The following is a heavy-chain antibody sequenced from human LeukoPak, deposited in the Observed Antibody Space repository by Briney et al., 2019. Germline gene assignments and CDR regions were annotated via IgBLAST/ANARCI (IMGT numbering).Heavy chain of an antibody. D-gene: IGHD1-14*01. V-gene: IGHV1-2*06. Sequence: ASVKVSCKASGYTFTAYYMHWVRQAPGQGLEWMGRIDPSSGGTNYAQKFQGRVTMTRDTSISTAYMELSRLRSDDTAVYYCVRERYNTGFDPWGQGALVTVSS. CDR3: VRERYNTGFDP. CDR2: IDPSSGGT. J-gene: IGHJ5*02. CDR1: GYTFTAYY.